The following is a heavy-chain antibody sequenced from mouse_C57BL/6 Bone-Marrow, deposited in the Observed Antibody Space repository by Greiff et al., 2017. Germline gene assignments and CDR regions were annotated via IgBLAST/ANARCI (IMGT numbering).Heavy chain of an antibody. CDR1: GFNITDDY. Sequence: EVQLQQSGAELVRPGASVKLSCTASGFNITDDYMHWVKPRPEQGLEWIGWIDPENGDTGYASTFTGKATITADTSSNSSYLPLRRLSADDTAVYCCTAAGFFFAYWGQGTLVTVSA. CDR3: TAAGFFFAY. D-gene: IGHD6-1*01. CDR2: IDPENGDT. J-gene: IGHJ3*01. V-gene: IGHV14-4*01.